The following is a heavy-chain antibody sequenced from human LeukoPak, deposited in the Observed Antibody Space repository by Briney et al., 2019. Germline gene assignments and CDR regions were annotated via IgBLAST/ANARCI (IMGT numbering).Heavy chain of an antibody. D-gene: IGHD3-22*01. CDR1: GYSFTSYW. V-gene: IGHV5-10-1*01. CDR3: ARQAHTYYYDSSGYPHFDD. Sequence: GESLKISCKGSGYSFTSYWISWVRQMPGKGLEWMGRIDPSDSYTNYSPSFQGHVTISADKSISTAYLQWSSLKASDTALYYCARQAHTYYYDSSGYPHFDDWGQGTLVTVSS. CDR2: IDPSDSYT. J-gene: IGHJ4*02.